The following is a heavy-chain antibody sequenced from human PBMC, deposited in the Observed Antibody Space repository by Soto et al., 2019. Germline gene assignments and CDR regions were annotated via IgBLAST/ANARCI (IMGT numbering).Heavy chain of an antibody. CDR2: IWYDGSNK. CDR3: ARDGEYSSSTCGY. J-gene: IGHJ4*02. D-gene: IGHD6-6*01. V-gene: IGHV3-33*01. CDR1: GFTFSSYG. Sequence: VQLVESGGGVVQPGRSLRLSCAASGFTFSSYGMHWVRQAPGKGLEWVAVIWYDGSNKYYADSVKGRFTIFRDNSKNTLYMQRNSLRAEDTAVYYCARDGEYSSSTCGYWGQGTLVTVSS.